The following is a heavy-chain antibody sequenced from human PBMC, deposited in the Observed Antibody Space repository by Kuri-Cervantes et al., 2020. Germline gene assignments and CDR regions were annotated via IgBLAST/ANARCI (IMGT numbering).Heavy chain of an antibody. D-gene: IGHD1-26*01. CDR3: AWGRSHSGSFLFDY. CDR1: GFTFSRDS. Sequence: GGSLRLSCAASGFTFSRDSMNWVRQAPGKGLEWVSSISSSSSYIYYADSVKGRFTISRDNAKSSLYLQMNSLRAEDTAVYYCAWGRSHSGSFLFDYWGQGTLVTVSS. V-gene: IGHV3-21*01. CDR2: ISSSSSYI. J-gene: IGHJ4*02.